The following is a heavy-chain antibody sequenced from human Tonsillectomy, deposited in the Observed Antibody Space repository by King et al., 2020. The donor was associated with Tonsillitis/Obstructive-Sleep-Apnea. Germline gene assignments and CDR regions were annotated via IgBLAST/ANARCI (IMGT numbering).Heavy chain of an antibody. V-gene: IGHV4-31*03. D-gene: IGHD1-1*01. J-gene: IGHJ6*03. CDR2: ISHSGST. CDR1: GGSISSAGYY. Sequence: VQLKESGPGLVKPSQTLSLTCTVSGGSISSAGYYWSWIRQHPGKGLEWIGYISHSGSTYYNPSLKSRVIISLDTSKSQFSLKLTSVTAADTAVYYCASTTPPYYYYYMDVWGKGTPVTVSS. CDR3: ASTTPPYYYYYMDV.